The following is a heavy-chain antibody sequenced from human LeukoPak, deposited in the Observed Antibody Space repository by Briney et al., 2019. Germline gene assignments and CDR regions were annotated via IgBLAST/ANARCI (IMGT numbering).Heavy chain of an antibody. CDR1: GFTFSSYS. J-gene: IGHJ4*02. CDR3: AKESRHCGGDCFSLLDY. D-gene: IGHD2-21*02. Sequence: PGGSLRLSCAASGFTFSSYSMSWVRQAPGKGLERVSLLCGSGDTYYAVSMKGRFTISRNNTKNTLYLQVNSLRAEDTAVYYCAKESRHCGGDCFSLLDYWGQGTLATVSS. CDR2: LCGSGDT. V-gene: IGHV3-23*01.